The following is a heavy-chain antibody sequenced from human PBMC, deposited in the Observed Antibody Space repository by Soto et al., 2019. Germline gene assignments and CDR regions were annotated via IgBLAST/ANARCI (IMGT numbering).Heavy chain of an antibody. J-gene: IGHJ6*02. D-gene: IGHD3-10*01. CDR2: INHSGST. CDR3: ARGPRGYYYGSGSYYISADSCYYGMDV. CDR1: GGSFSGYY. V-gene: IGHV4-34*01. Sequence: SETLSLTCAVYGGSFSGYYWSWIRQPPGKGLEWIGEINHSGSTNYNPSLKSRVTISVDTSKNQFSLKLSSVTAADTAAYYCARGPRGYYYGSGSYYISADSCYYGMDVWGQGTTVT.